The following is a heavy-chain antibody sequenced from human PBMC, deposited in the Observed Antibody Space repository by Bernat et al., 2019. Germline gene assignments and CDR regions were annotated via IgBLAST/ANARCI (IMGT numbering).Heavy chain of an antibody. J-gene: IGHJ4*02. Sequence: QVQLQQWGAGLLKPSETLSLTCAVYGGSFSGYYWSWIRQPPGKGLEWIGEINHSGSTNYNPSLKSRATISVDTSKNQFSLKLSSVTAADTAVYYCAGSFIAAAYYFDYWGQGTLVTVSS. CDR1: GGSFSGYY. D-gene: IGHD6-13*01. CDR2: INHSGST. CDR3: AGSFIAAAYYFDY. V-gene: IGHV4-34*01.